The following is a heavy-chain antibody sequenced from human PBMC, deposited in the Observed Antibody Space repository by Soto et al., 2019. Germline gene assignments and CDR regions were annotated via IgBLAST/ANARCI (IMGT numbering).Heavy chain of an antibody. V-gene: IGHV4-4*07. D-gene: IGHD2-2*01. CDR2: IYTSGST. CDR1: GGSISSYY. Sequence: TVSGGSISSYYWSWIRQPAGKGLELIGRIYTSGSTDHNPSLKSRVTMSVDTSKNQFSLKLSSVTAADTAVYYCARDVYGSSTSGNYYYGMDVWGQGTTVTVSS. J-gene: IGHJ6*02. CDR3: ARDVYGSSTSGNYYYGMDV.